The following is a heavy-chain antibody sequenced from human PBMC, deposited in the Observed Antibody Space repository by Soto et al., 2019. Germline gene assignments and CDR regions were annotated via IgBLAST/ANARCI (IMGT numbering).Heavy chain of an antibody. CDR1: GDSISGGASF. V-gene: IGHV4-30-4*01. D-gene: IGHD3-22*01. Sequence: PSETLSLTCTVSGDSISGGASFWSWIRQPPGKGLEWIANVYYSGSSYYNPSLKSRLTISVDTTKNQFSLQLKSMTAADTAVYYCARGGGYDSFDFWGQGILVTVSS. J-gene: IGHJ4*02. CDR2: VYYSGSS. CDR3: ARGGGYDSFDF.